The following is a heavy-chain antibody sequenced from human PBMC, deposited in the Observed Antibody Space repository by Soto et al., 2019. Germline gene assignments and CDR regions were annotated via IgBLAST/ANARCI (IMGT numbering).Heavy chain of an antibody. Sequence: GESLKISCAASGFTFSSYAMSWVRQAPGKGLEWVSAISGSGGSTYYADSVKGRFTISRDNSKNTLYLQMNSLRAEDTAVYYCAKVWYSSSWYSGFDYWGQGTLVTVSS. CDR2: ISGSGGST. CDR3: AKVWYSSSWYSGFDY. J-gene: IGHJ4*02. V-gene: IGHV3-23*01. D-gene: IGHD6-13*01. CDR1: GFTFSSYA.